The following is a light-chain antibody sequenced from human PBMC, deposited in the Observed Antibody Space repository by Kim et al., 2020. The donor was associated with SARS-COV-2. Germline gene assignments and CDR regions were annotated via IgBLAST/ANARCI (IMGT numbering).Light chain of an antibody. J-gene: IGLJ1*01. CDR1: IWRDRY. CDR2: QDN. Sequence: SPGQTASINCSGDIWRDRYFCGHKQKPSQSPVVGIYQDNQRPSGIPERFSGSNSGNTATLTISGTQAMDEADYYCQAWDSSTHNYVFGAGTKVTVL. V-gene: IGLV3-1*01. CDR3: QAWDSSTHNYV.